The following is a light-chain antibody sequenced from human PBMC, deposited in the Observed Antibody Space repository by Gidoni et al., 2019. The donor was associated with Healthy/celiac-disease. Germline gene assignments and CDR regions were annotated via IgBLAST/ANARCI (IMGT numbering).Light chain of an antibody. CDR3: QQYYSTPPT. J-gene: IGKJ1*01. V-gene: IGKV4-1*01. CDR1: QSVLYSSNNKNY. CDR2: WAS. Sequence: DIVMTQSPASLAVSLGERATINCKSSQSVLYSSNNKNYVAWYQQKPGQPPKLLIYWASTRESGVPDRFSGSGSETYFTLTISSLQAEDVAVYYCQQYYSTPPTFXXXTKVEIK.